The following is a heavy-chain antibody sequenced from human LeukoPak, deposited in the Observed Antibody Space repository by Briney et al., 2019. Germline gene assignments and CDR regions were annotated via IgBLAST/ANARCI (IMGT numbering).Heavy chain of an antibody. CDR1: GFTFSSYG. CDR2: IRYDGSNK. J-gene: IGHJ4*02. D-gene: IGHD1-26*01. Sequence: GGSLRLSCAASGFTFSSYGMHWVRQAPGKGLEWVAFIRYDGSNKYYADSVKGRFTISRDNSKNTLYLQMNSPRAEDTAVYYCAKDQDRRRFSGELLYYFDYWGQGTLVTVSS. CDR3: AKDQDRRRFSGELLYYFDY. V-gene: IGHV3-30*02.